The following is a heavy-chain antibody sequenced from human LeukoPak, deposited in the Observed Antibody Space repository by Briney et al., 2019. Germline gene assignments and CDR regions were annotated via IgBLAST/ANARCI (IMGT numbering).Heavy chain of an antibody. V-gene: IGHV4-34*01. CDR1: GGSFSGYY. J-gene: IGHJ4*02. CDR2: INHSGST. Sequence: SETLSLTCAVYGGSFSGYYWSWIRQPPGKGLEWIGEINHSGSTNYNPSLKSRVTISVDTSKNQFSLKLSSVTAADTAVYYCARGDQPPIDYWGQGTLVTVSS. CDR3: ARGDQPPIDY.